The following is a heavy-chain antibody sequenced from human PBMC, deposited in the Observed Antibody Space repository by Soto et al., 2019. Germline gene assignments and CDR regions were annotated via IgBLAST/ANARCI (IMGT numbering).Heavy chain of an antibody. CDR3: ARAATTTEKYYYYMDV. J-gene: IGHJ6*03. D-gene: IGHD1-26*01. V-gene: IGHV1-18*01. CDR1: GYTFSDYV. CDR2: ISASNGDS. Sequence: QVQLVQSGAEVKKPGASVRVSCKTSGYTFSDYVISWVRQAPGQGLEWVGWISASNGDSNFAQKVQGRVTLTTDTSTSTAYMEMRGLRFADTDVYFCARAATTTEKYYYYMDVWGKGTTVTVSS.